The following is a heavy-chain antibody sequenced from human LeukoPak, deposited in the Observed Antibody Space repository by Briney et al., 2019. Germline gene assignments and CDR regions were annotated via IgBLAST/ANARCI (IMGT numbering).Heavy chain of an antibody. J-gene: IGHJ6*02. CDR3: ARAMTTVAGYYYGMDV. CDR2: IYSGGST. D-gene: IGHD4-23*01. CDR1: GITSGT. V-gene: IGHV3-66*01. Sequence: GGSLRLSCAGSGITSGTMSWVRQAPGKGLECVSVIYSGGSTYYADSVKGRFTISRDNSKNTLYLQMNSLRAEDTAVYYCARAMTTVAGYYYGMDVWGQGTTVTVSS.